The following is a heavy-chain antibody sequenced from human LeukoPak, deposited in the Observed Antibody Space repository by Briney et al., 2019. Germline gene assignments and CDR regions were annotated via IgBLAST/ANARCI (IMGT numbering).Heavy chain of an antibody. CDR1: GFTVSSNY. Sequence: GGSLRLSCAASGFTVSSNYMNWVRQAPGKGLEWVSSISTSSSYIYYADSVKGRFTISRDNAKKSLYLQMNSLRAEDTAVYYCARNVRNIIRGVMRIWFDPWGQGTLVTVSS. J-gene: IGHJ5*02. CDR2: ISTSSSYI. V-gene: IGHV3-21*01. D-gene: IGHD3-10*01. CDR3: ARNVRNIIRGVMRIWFDP.